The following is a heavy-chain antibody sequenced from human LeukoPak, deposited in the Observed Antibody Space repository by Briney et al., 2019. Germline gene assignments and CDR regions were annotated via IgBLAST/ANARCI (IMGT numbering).Heavy chain of an antibody. J-gene: IGHJ5*02. D-gene: IGHD3-9*01. Sequence: PSETLSLTCAVSGGSISSGGYSWSWIRQPPGKGLDWIGYIYHSGSTYYNPSLKSRVTISVDRSKNQFSLKLSSVTAADTAVYYCARGIQRLRYFDWLLPNWFDPWGQGTLVTASS. CDR3: ARGIQRLRYFDWLLPNWFDP. V-gene: IGHV4-30-2*01. CDR1: GGSISSGGYS. CDR2: IYHSGST.